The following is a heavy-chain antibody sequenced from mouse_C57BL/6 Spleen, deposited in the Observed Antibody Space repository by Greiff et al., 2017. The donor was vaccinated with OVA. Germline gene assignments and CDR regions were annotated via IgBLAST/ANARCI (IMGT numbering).Heavy chain of an antibody. CDR1: GFTFSSYG. V-gene: IGHV5-6*02. CDR2: ISSGGSYT. J-gene: IGHJ4*01. Sequence: DVKLVESGGDLVKPGGSLKLSCAASGFTFSSYGMSWVRQTPDKRLEWIATISSGGSYTYYPDSVKGRFTISRDNAKNTLYLQMSSLKSEDTAMYYCARGGLLLYYAMDYWGQGTSVTVSS. CDR3: ARGGLLLYYAMDY. D-gene: IGHD2-3*01.